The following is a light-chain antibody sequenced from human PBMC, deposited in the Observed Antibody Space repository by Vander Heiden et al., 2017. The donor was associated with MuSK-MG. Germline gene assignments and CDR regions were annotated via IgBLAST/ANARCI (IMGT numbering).Light chain of an antibody. V-gene: IGLV3-1*01. CDR3: TEWDSSTWV. Sequence: SYELTQPHAVSVSSGQTASITCSGEKLGDKYACWYQQTPGPSPVRVSYQDSNRPSGIPELFYGANYDNNAPPNIRRTQAMEESYEYCTEWDSSTWVFGGGTKLTVL. J-gene: IGLJ2*01. CDR1: KLGDKY. CDR2: QDS.